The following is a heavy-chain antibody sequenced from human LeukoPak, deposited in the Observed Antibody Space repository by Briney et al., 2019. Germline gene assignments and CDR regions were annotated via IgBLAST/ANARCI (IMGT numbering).Heavy chain of an antibody. CDR3: AREGFYGDGDYYYYGMDV. CDR2: IYYSGST. CDR1: GGSIRSYY. V-gene: IGHV4-59*01. D-gene: IGHD4-17*01. J-gene: IGHJ6*02. Sequence: SETLSLTCTVSGGSIRSYYWSWIRQPPGKGLEWIGYIYYSGSTNYNPSLKSRVTISVDTSKNQFSLKLSSVTAADAAVYYCAREGFYGDGDYYYYGMDVWGQGTTVTVSS.